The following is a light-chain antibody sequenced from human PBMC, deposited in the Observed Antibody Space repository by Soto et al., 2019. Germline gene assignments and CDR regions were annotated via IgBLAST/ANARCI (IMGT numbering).Light chain of an antibody. CDR1: QHISSNY. J-gene: IGKJ1*01. V-gene: IGKV3-20*01. CDR2: GAS. CDR3: QQYSSSPRT. Sequence: ENVLTQSPGTLSLSPGEGATLSCRASQHISSNYLAWYHQKPGQAPRLLIFGASSRATDIPDRFRGSGSGRDFLLNISRLEPEDSGMYYCQQYSSSPRTFGQGTKVEIK.